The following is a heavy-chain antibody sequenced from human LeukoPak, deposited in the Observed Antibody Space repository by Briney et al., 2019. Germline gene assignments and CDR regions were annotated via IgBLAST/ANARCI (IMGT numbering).Heavy chain of an antibody. D-gene: IGHD3-9*01. CDR1: GFTFSSYG. CDR3: ARAPAPFHDILTSPFGY. Sequence: GGSLRLSCAASGFTFSSYGMHWVRQAPGKGLEWVAVIWYDGSNKYYADSVKGRFTISRDNSKNTLYLQMNSLRAEDTAVYYCARAPAPFHDILTSPFGYWGQGTLVTVSS. J-gene: IGHJ4*02. V-gene: IGHV3-33*01. CDR2: IWYDGSNK.